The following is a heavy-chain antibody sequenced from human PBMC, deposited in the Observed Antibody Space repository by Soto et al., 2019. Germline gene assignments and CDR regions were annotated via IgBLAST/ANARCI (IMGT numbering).Heavy chain of an antibody. V-gene: IGHV4-4*02. CDR3: ASRDPGTSVDY. CDR1: GGSFTSNNW. D-gene: IGHD1-7*01. CDR2: IYRTGST. Sequence: SETLSLTCAVSGGSFTSNNWWTWVRQLPGQGLEWIGEIYRTGSTNYNPSLKSRVTISLDKSENQFSLKVTSLTAADTAVYYCASRDPGTSVDYWGQGTLVTVSS. J-gene: IGHJ4*02.